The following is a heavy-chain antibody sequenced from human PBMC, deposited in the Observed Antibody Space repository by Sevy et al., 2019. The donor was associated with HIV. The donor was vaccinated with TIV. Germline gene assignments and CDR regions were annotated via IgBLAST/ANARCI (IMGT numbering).Heavy chain of an antibody. CDR3: AKERPPYYGMDV. CDR1: GFTFDDYA. CDR2: ISWNSGSI. Sequence: GGSLRLSCAASGFTFDDYAMHWVRQAPGKGLEWVSGISWNSGSIGYADSVKGRFTISRDNAKNSLYLQMNSLRAEDTALYYCAKERPPYYGMDVWGHGTTVTVSS. J-gene: IGHJ6*02. V-gene: IGHV3-9*01.